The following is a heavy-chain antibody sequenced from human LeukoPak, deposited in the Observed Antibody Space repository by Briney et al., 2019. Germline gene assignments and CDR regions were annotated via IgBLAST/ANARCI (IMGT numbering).Heavy chain of an antibody. CDR2: IIPIFGTA. CDR1: GYTFGSYG. Sequence: SVKVSCKASGYTFGSYGISWVRQAPGQGLEWMGGIIPIFGTANYAQKFQGRVTITADESTSTAYMELSSLRSEDTAVYYCARGIQPSGGYYFDYWGQGTLVTVSS. J-gene: IGHJ4*02. V-gene: IGHV1-69*13. D-gene: IGHD5-18*01. CDR3: ARGIQPSGGYYFDY.